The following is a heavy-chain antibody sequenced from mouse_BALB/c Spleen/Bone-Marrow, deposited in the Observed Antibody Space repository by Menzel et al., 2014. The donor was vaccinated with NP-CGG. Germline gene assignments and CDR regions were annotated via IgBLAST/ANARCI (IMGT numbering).Heavy chain of an antibody. D-gene: IGHD3-2*02. J-gene: IGHJ2*01. Sequence: EVKLVESGGDLVKPGGSLKLSCVASGFTFSSYGMSWVRQTPDKRLVWVATISSGGSSTYYPASVKGRFTISRDNAKSTLYLQMSSLSSEDTAMYYCTRRPLQANSYFDCWGQGTTLTVSS. V-gene: IGHV5-6*02. CDR3: TRRPLQANSYFDC. CDR1: GFTFSSYG. CDR2: ISSGGSST.